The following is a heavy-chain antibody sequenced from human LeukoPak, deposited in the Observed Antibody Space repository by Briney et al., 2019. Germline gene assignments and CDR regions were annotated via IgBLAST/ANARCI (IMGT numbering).Heavy chain of an antibody. Sequence: GGSLRLSCAASGFTLSSYSMSWVRQAPGKGLEWVSYISSSSSTISYADSVKDRFTISRDNAKNSLYLQMSSLRAEDTALYLCAGGDRNGWYFYYWGQGTLVTVSS. CDR2: ISSSSSTI. CDR1: GFTLSSYS. V-gene: IGHV3-48*04. J-gene: IGHJ4*02. CDR3: AGGDRNGWYFYY. D-gene: IGHD6-19*01.